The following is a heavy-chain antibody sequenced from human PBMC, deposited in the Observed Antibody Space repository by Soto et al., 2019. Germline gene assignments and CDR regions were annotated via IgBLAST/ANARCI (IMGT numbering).Heavy chain of an antibody. J-gene: IGHJ4*02. D-gene: IGHD6-13*01. CDR1: GGSISSYY. V-gene: IGHV4-59*01. CDR2: IYYSGST. CDR3: ARAIAAAGTYFDY. Sequence: SETLSLTCTVSGGSISSYYWSWIRQPPGKGLEWIGYIYYSGSTNYNPSLKSRVTISVDTSKNQFSLKLSSVTAADTAVYYCARAIAAAGTYFDYWGQGTLVTVSS.